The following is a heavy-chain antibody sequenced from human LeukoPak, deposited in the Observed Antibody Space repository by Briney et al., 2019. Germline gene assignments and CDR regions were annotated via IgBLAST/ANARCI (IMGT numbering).Heavy chain of an antibody. V-gene: IGHV3-66*01. CDR3: TKGLWAGVSAARD. CDR2: IYTSGST. D-gene: IGHD2-8*01. Sequence: GWSLRLSCAASGFTVSSNYMSWVRQAPGKGLEWVSVIYTSGSTYYADSVKGRFTISRDNSQNTLDLQMNSLRTEDTAVYYCTKGLWAGVSAARDWGQGALVTVSS. CDR1: GFTVSSNY. J-gene: IGHJ4*02.